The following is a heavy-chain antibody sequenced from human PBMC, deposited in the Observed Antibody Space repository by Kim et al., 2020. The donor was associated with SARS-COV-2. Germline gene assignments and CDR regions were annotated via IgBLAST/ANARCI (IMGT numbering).Heavy chain of an antibody. J-gene: IGHJ4*02. CDR3: VRDLNSGGVIGMFDF. V-gene: IGHV3-30-3*01. Sequence: GGSLRLSCAASTFNFRNLLIHWVRQAPGKGLEWVAFVSDDGGSQFYADSVKGRFTISRDDTTKTVSLEMNSLRVEDTAVYYCVRDLNSGGVIGMFDFWGQGSLVIVSS. D-gene: IGHD3-16*02. CDR2: VSDDGGSQ. CDR1: TFNFRNLL.